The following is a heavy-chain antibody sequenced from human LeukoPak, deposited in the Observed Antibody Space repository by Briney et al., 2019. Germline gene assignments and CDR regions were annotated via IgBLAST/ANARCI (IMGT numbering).Heavy chain of an antibody. Sequence: GESLKISGKGSGYSFTRYWIGWARQMPGKVLEWMGIIYPGDPETRYSPSLPVQVTISAHKSFSTSSLQWRRLKASDTAMYYCARWQLANGAFDIWGQGTMVTVSS. CDR1: GYSFTRYW. CDR3: ARWQLANGAFDI. CDR2: IYPGDPET. D-gene: IGHD6-6*01. V-gene: IGHV5-51*01. J-gene: IGHJ3*02.